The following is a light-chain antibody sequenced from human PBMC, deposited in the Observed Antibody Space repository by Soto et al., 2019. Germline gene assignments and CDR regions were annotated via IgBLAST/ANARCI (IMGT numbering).Light chain of an antibody. V-gene: IGLV2-14*01. Sequence: QSALTQPASVSGSPGQSITISCTGTSSDVGTYNYVSWYRQHPGKAPKLMIFAVSNRPSGVSDRFSGSKSGNTASLTISGLQAEDEADYYCSSYTTTSTRLFGGGTQLTVL. CDR1: SSDVGTYNY. CDR3: SSYTTTSTRL. J-gene: IGLJ3*02. CDR2: AVS.